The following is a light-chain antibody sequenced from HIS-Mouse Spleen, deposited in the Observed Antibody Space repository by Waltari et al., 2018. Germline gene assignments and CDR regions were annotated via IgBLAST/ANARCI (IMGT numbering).Light chain of an antibody. J-gene: IGKJ2*01. CDR3: QLEGYI. CDR1: QSVSSN. V-gene: IGKV3-15*01. CDR2: GAS. Sequence: EIVMTQSPATLSVSPGERATLSCRASQSVSSNLAWYQQKPGQAPRLLIYGASTRATGIPARFSGSGSGTEFTLTISSLQSEDFAVYYCQLEGYIFGQGTKLEIK.